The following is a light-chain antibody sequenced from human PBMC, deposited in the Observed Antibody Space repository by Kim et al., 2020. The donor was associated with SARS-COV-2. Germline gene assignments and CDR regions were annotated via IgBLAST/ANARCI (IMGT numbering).Light chain of an antibody. CDR1: SSNSGSNY. J-gene: IGLJ1*01. Sequence: QRVTISCSGSSSNSGSNYVYWYQQLPGTAPKLLIYRNNQRPSGVPDRFSGSKSGTSASLAISGLRSEDEADYYCAAWDDSLSGRYVFGTGTKVTVL. CDR2: RNN. CDR3: AAWDDSLSGRYV. V-gene: IGLV1-47*01.